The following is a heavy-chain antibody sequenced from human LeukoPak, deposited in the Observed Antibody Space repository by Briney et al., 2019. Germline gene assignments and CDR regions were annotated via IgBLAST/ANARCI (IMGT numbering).Heavy chain of an antibody. CDR2: FSAGGDGT. V-gene: IGHV3-23*01. CDR3: AKEGSTSSPPFDS. D-gene: IGHD6-6*01. CDR1: GFFFSSYA. J-gene: IGHJ4*02. Sequence: GGSLRLSCEASGFFFSSYAMSWVRQAPGKGLEWVSAFSAGGDGTYYAESVKGRLTISRDNSKNTLYLQMNSLRAGDTAIYYCAKEGSTSSPPFDSWGQGTLVTVSS.